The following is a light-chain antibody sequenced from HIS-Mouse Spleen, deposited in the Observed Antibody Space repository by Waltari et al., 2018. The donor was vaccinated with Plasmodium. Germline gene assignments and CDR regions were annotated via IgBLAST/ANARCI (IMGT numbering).Light chain of an antibody. CDR3: SSYAGSNNLV. CDR1: SSDVGGYNY. CDR2: EVS. V-gene: IGLV2-8*01. J-gene: IGLJ2*01. Sequence: QSALTQPPSASGSPGQSVTISCTGTSSDVGGYNYVSWYQQHPGKAPHLMIYEVSKRPSGVPDRFSGAKSCNTAFLTFFGLQAEDEADYYCSSYAGSNNLVFGGGTKLTVL.